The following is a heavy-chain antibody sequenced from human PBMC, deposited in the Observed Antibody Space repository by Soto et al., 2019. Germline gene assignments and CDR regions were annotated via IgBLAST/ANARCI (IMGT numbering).Heavy chain of an antibody. CDR3: ARVRRYGWNYAVYYYYYGMDV. J-gene: IGHJ6*02. V-gene: IGHV4-59*01. CDR2: IYYSGST. D-gene: IGHD1-7*01. CDR1: GGSISSYY. Sequence: SETLSLTCTVSGGSISSYYWSWIRQPPGKGLGWSGYIYYSGSTNYNPSLKSRVTISVDTSKNQFSLKRSSVTAADTAVYYCARVRRYGWNYAVYYYYYGMDVWGQGTTVTVSS.